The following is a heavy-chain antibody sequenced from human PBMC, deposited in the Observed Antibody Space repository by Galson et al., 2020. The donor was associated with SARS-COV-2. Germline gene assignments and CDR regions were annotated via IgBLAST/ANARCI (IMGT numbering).Heavy chain of an antibody. CDR3: ARDIVDTAMLSRGAFDI. D-gene: IGHD5-18*01. CDR1: GGSISIGSYY. Sequence: SETLSLTCTVSGGSISIGSYYWSWIRQPAWKGLEWISRSFTSGTTNYNPSPKSRFTISVDTSKNQFSLKLSSVTAADTAVYYCARDIVDTAMLSRGAFDIWGQGTTVTVSS. J-gene: IGHJ3*02. CDR2: SFTSGTT. V-gene: IGHV4-61*02.